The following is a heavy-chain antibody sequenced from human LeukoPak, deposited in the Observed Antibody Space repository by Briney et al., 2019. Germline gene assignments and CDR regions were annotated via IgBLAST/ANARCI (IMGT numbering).Heavy chain of an antibody. J-gene: IGHJ4*02. CDR2: IIPIFGTA. CDR3: ARASARYDYVWGSYRTSFDY. CDR1: GGTFSSYA. D-gene: IGHD3-16*02. Sequence: SVKVSCKASGGTFSSYAISWVRQAPGRGLEWMGRIIPIFGTANYAQKFQGRVTITTDESTSTAYMELSSLRSEDTAVYYCARASARYDYVWGSYRTSFDYWGQGTLVTVSS. V-gene: IGHV1-69*05.